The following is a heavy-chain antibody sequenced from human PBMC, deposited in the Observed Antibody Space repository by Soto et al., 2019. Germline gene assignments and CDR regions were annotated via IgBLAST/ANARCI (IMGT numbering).Heavy chain of an antibody. CDR3: AKDHTSDFWSGLMYGGYFDY. D-gene: IGHD3-3*01. CDR2: ISYDGSNK. CDR1: GFTFSSYG. Sequence: QVQLVESGGGVVQPGRSLRLSCAASGFTFSSYGMHWVRQAPGKGLEWVAVISYDGSNKYYADSVKGRFTISRDNSKNTLYLQMNSLRAEDTAVYYCAKDHTSDFWSGLMYGGYFDYWGQGTLVTVSS. V-gene: IGHV3-30*18. J-gene: IGHJ4*02.